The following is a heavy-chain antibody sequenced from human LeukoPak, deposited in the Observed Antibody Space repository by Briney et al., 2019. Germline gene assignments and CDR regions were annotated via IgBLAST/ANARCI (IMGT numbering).Heavy chain of an antibody. J-gene: IGHJ4*02. CDR1: GFTFRSYW. V-gene: IGHV3-74*01. CDR2: IHSDGSST. Sequence: GGSLRLSCAASGFTFRSYWMHWARQAPGKGLVWVSHIHSDGSSTSYADSVQGRFTISRDNAKNTLYLQMNSLRAEDTAVYYCARHNYGYDYWGQGTLVTVSS. CDR3: ARHNYGYDY. D-gene: IGHD3-10*01.